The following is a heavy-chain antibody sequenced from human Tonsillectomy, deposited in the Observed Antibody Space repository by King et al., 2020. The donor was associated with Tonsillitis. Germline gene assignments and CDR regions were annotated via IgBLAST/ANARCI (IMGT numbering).Heavy chain of an antibody. V-gene: IGHV4-39*07. J-gene: IGHJ2*01. Sequence: LQLQESGPGLVKPSETLSLTCTVSGGSISSSSYYWGWIRQPPGKGLEWIGSIYYSGSTYYNPSLKSRVTISVDTSKNQFSLKLSSVTAADTAVYYCASLPIAVAGTYWYFDLWGRGTLVTVSS. D-gene: IGHD6-19*01. CDR3: ASLPIAVAGTYWYFDL. CDR1: GGSISSSSYY. CDR2: IYYSGST.